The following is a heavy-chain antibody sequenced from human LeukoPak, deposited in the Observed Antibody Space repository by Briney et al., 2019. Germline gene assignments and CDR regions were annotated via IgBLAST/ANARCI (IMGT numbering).Heavy chain of an antibody. CDR3: ARAVAGSSKVFDY. J-gene: IGHJ4*02. D-gene: IGHD6-19*01. CDR2: IYHSGST. V-gene: IGHV4-38-2*02. CDR1: GYSISSGHY. Sequence: SETLSLTCTVSGYSISSGHYWGWIRQPPGKGLEWIGSIYHSGSTYYNPSLKSRVTISTDTSKNEFSLKLTSVTAADRAVYYCARAVAGSSKVFDYWGQGTLVTVSS.